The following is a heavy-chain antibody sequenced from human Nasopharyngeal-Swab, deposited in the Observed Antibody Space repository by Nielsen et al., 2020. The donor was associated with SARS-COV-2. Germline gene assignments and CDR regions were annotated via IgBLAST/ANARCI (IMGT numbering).Heavy chain of an antibody. CDR2: IGDKDHNYAT. CDR1: GFIFSASA. J-gene: IGHJ4*02. Sequence: GESLKISCAASGFIFSASAIHWVRQASGKGLEWVGRIGDKDHNYATTYGASVQGRFTISRDDSKNTAFLQMDSLKTEDTALYYCKTDFYFDYWGQRTLVTVSS. CDR3: KTDFYFDY. V-gene: IGHV3-73*01.